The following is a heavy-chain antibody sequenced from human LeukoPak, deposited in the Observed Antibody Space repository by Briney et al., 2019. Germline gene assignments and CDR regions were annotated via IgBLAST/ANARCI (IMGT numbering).Heavy chain of an antibody. D-gene: IGHD6-19*01. CDR1: GASVTNYY. CDR3: ATSVAADFDF. J-gene: IGHJ4*02. Sequence: SETLSLTCTVSGASVTNYYWSWIRQPAGKRLEWIGRIFSNGVTEYNPSLKSRVTVSRDTSKNQFSLQPSSVTAADTGLYYCATSVAADFDFWGRGTQVTVSS. CDR2: IFSNGVT. V-gene: IGHV4-4*07.